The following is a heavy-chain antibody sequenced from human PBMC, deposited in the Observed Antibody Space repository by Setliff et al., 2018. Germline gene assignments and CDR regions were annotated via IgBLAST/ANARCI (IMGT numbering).Heavy chain of an antibody. D-gene: IGHD6-13*01. Sequence: GASVKVSCKASGYTFRNYAFAWVRQAPGQGLEWVGWISVYNGDTNYAQKFQGRVTLTTDTSTSTAYMELRSLIFDDTAIYHCARDLLRSSSWRPDVFDVWGQGTMVTVSS. CDR2: ISVYNGDT. V-gene: IGHV1-18*01. J-gene: IGHJ3*01. CDR1: GYTFRNYA. CDR3: ARDLLRSSSWRPDVFDV.